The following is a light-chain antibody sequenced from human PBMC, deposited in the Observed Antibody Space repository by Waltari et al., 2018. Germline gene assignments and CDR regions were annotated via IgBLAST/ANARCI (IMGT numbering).Light chain of an antibody. CDR3: QQRRDWIT. CDR2: DAS. J-gene: IGKJ5*01. Sequence: EIVLTQSPATLSSSPGERATLSCRASQSVSRSLAWYQQKPGQPPRPLIYDASTRATGIPARFSGSGSGTDFTLTISSLEPEDFVVYYCQQRRDWITFGQGTRLEIK. CDR1: QSVSRS. V-gene: IGKV3-11*01.